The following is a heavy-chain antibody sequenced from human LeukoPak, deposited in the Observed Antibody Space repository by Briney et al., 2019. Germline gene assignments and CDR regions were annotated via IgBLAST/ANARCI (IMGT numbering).Heavy chain of an antibody. CDR3: ARDVPDFWSGFDS. V-gene: IGHV1-18*04. D-gene: IGHD3-3*01. Sequence: EASVTVSCKASGYPFNTYGLSWVRQAPGQGLEWMGQISGNDGATKYAQRFQGRVTMTTDTATSTAYLELTSLTSDDTAVYYCARDVPDFWSGFDSWGQGTLVTVSP. CDR2: ISGNDGAT. CDR1: GYPFNTYG. J-gene: IGHJ4*02.